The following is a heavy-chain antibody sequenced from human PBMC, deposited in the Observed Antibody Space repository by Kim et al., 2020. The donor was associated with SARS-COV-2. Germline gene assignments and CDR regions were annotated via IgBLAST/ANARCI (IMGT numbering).Heavy chain of an antibody. D-gene: IGHD6-13*01. Sequence: NPSLKSRVTISVDTSKNQFSLKLSSVTAADTAVYYCARLGYSSSWSPFDYWGQRTLVTVSS. CDR3: ARLGYSSSWSPFDY. J-gene: IGHJ4*02. V-gene: IGHV4-39*01.